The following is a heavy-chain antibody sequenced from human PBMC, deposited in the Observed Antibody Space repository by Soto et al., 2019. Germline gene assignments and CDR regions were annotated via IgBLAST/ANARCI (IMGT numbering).Heavy chain of an antibody. CDR2: MYHSVIT. CDR3: ARDGGSYSGIDY. V-gene: IGHV4-38-2*02. J-gene: IGHJ4*02. D-gene: IGHD3-16*01. Sequence: SETLSLTCAVSGYSFSSAYYWGWIRQPPGKGLEWIGSMYHSVITYHNPSLKSRVTISVDTSNNQFSLKLSSVTAADTAVYYCARDGGSYSGIDYWGQGILVTVSS. CDR1: GYSFSSAYY.